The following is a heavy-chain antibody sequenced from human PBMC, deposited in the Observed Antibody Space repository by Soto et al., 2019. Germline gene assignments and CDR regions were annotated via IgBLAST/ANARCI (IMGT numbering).Heavy chain of an antibody. Sequence: EVQLVESGGGLVQPGGSLRLSCAASGFTSNSNYMSWVRQAPGKGLEWVSVIYSDGSTYYADSVKGRFIISRDNSNNTLYFQMNSLRAEDTAVYYCAPLTKYDILTGFYPCWGQGTLVTVSS. CDR1: GFTSNSNY. D-gene: IGHD3-9*01. CDR2: IYSDGST. CDR3: APLTKYDILTGFYPC. J-gene: IGHJ4*02. V-gene: IGHV3-66*01.